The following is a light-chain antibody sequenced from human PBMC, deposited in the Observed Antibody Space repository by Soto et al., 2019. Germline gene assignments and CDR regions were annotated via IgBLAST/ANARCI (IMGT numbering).Light chain of an antibody. CDR1: SSDVGAYDY. Sequence: QSVLTQPASVSGSPGQSITISCTGTSSDVGAYDYVSWYQQHPGKAPKYLIYEVSNRTSEVSDRFSGSKSGTTASLTISGLQAEDEADYDCSSYTTTDPYGFGTGTKLTGL. V-gene: IGLV2-14*01. J-gene: IGLJ1*01. CDR2: EVS. CDR3: SSYTTTDPYG.